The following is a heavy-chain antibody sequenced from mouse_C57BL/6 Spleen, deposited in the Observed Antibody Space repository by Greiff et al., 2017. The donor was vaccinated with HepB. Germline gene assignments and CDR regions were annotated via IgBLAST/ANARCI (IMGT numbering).Heavy chain of an antibody. V-gene: IGHV1-82*01. CDR2: IYPGDGDT. CDR3: ARSSSGYDYFDY. J-gene: IGHJ2*01. D-gene: IGHD3-2*02. Sequence: VKVVESGPELVKPGASVKISCKASGYAFSSSWMNWVKQRPGKGLEWIGRIYPGDGDTNYNGKFKGKATLTADKSSSTAYMQLSSLTSEDSAVYFCARSSSGYDYFDYWGQGTTLTVSS. CDR1: GYAFSSSW.